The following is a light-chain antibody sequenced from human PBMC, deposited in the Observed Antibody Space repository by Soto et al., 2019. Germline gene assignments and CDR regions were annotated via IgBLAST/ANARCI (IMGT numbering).Light chain of an antibody. CDR3: QHYNNGPRT. CDR1: QRVSSN. J-gene: IGKJ1*01. V-gene: IGKV3-15*01. Sequence: EIVMTQSPATLSVSPGERATLSCRASQRVSSNLAWYQQKPGQAPRLLIYGASTRATGIPARFSGSGSGTEFTITISSLQSEDFAVYYCQHYNNGPRTFGQGTKVEI. CDR2: GAS.